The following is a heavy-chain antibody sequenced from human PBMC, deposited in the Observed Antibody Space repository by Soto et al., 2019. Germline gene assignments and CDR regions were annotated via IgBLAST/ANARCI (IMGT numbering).Heavy chain of an antibody. V-gene: IGHV3-33*05. CDR1: GFIVSSYG. J-gene: IGHJ4*02. CDR2: ISFNVSNK. CDR3: AKRPDYIRTWYSFDY. D-gene: IGHD2-21*01. Sequence: PAWSLRLCCASSGFIVSSYGVSWVRKTPGKGLELVAFISFNVSNKYYADSVKGRFTIFKDNSKNTLYLQKNSLRSEETAVYFFAKRPDYIRTWYSFDYLGQGTLVTVSS.